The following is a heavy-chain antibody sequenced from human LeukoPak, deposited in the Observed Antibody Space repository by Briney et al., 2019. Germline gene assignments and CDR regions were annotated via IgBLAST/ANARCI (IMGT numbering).Heavy chain of an antibody. D-gene: IGHD1-26*01. CDR1: GFTFSSYG. CDR3: AKDRAGIVGATSCDY. V-gene: IGHV3-23*01. CDR2: ISGSGGST. Sequence: GGSLRLSCAASGFTFSSYGMSWVRQAPGKGLEWVSAISGSGGSTYYADSVKGRFTISRDNSKNTLYLQMNSLRAEDTAVYYCAKDRAGIVGATSCDYWGQGTLVTVSS. J-gene: IGHJ4*02.